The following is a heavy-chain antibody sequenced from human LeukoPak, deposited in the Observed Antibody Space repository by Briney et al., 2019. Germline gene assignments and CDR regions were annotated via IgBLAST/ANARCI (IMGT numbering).Heavy chain of an antibody. V-gene: IGHV1-2*02. CDR2: INPNSGGK. CDR3: ARHYVDTAMVTLLDY. D-gene: IGHD5-18*01. CDR1: GYTFTGYY. Sequence: ASVKVSCKASGYTFTGYYMHWVRQAPGQGLEWMGWINPNSGGKNYAQKFQGRVTMTRDTSISTAYMELSRLRSDDTAVYYCARHYVDTAMVTLLDYWGQGTLVTVSS. J-gene: IGHJ4*02.